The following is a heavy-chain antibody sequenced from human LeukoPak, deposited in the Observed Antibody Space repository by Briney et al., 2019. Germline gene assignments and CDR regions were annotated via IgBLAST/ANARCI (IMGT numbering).Heavy chain of an antibody. Sequence: SGPTLVNPTQTLTLTCTFSGFSVSTTGVAVGWIRQPPGKALEWLALIFWDDDKRCSPSLKSRLTITKDTSKNQVFLTVTNMDPVDTATYSCAHATSYSSTWYFDYWGQGTLVTVSS. D-gene: IGHD6-13*01. CDR1: GFSVSTTGVA. CDR2: IFWDDDK. J-gene: IGHJ4*02. CDR3: AHATSYSSTWYFDY. V-gene: IGHV2-5*02.